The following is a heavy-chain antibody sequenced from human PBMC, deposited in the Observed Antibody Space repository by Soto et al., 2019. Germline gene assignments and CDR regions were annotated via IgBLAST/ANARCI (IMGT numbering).Heavy chain of an antibody. CDR1: GFTFSSYS. J-gene: IGHJ4*02. V-gene: IGHV3-21*01. CDR2: ISSSSSYI. D-gene: IGHD3-10*01. Sequence: PGGALRLSCAASGFTFSSYSMNWVRQAPGKGLEWGSSISSSSSYIYYADSVKGRFTISRDNAKNSLYLQMNSLRAEDTAVYYCSRSANTYGSPFDYWGQGALVTVSS. CDR3: SRSANTYGSPFDY.